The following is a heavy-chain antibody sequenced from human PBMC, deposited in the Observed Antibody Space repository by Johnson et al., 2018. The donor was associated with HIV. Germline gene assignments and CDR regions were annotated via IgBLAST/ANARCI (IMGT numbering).Heavy chain of an antibody. V-gene: IGHV3-13*01. CDR3: VRESLRRIPVSGPGDAAFDI. CDR1: GFIFSRYD. CDR2: IGTTDDT. Sequence: VQLVESGGGLVQPGGSLRLSCAASGFIFSRYDMHWVRQVTGDGLEWVSAIGTTDDTYYPASVKGRFTISIDDAKDSLYLQINSLRAGDTAVYYCVRESLRRIPVSGPGDAAFDIWGLGTKVTVSS. D-gene: IGHD6-19*01. J-gene: IGHJ3*02.